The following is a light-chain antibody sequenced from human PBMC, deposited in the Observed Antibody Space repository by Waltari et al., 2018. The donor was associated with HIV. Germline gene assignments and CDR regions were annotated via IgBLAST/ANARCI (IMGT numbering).Light chain of an antibody. CDR2: GKN. V-gene: IGLV3-19*01. CDR3: NSRDSSGNHWV. CDR1: SLRSDY. Sequence: SSELTQDPAVSVALGQTVRITCQGDSLRSDYASWYQQKPGQAPLLVIYGKNNRPSGIPDRFSGSSSGNTASLTITGAQAEDEADYYCNSRDSSGNHWVFGGGTKLTVL. J-gene: IGLJ3*02.